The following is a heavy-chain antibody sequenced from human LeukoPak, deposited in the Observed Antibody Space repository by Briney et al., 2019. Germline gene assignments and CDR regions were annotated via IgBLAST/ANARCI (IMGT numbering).Heavy chain of an antibody. CDR2: IKQDGSEK. CDR1: GFTFSNYW. CDR3: ARDDCSSTSCYSHNFDY. V-gene: IGHV3-7*01. D-gene: IGHD2-2*01. Sequence: GGSLRLSYAASGFTFSNYWMHWVRQAPGKGLGWVANIKQDGSEKYSVYSVKGRFTISRDNAKNSLFLQMNSLRAEDTAVYYCARDDCSSTSCYSHNFDYWGQGTLVTVSS. J-gene: IGHJ4*02.